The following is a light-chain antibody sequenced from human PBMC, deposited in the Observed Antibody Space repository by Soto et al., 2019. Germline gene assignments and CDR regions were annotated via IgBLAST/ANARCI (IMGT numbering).Light chain of an antibody. CDR3: QQYGRAPTT. J-gene: IGKJ3*01. V-gene: IGKV3-20*01. CDR2: QTS. Sequence: EIVLTQSPGTLSLSPGERATLSCRASQSVNRNYLAWYQQKPGQAPRLLIYQTSSRATGIPDRFSGTRSGIDFATTISRLEPEDVAVYSCQQYGRAPTTFGPATKVDIK. CDR1: QSVNRNY.